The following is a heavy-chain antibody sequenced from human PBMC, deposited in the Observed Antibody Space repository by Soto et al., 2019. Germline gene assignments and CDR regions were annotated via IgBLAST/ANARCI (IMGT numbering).Heavy chain of an antibody. V-gene: IGHV3-23*01. D-gene: IGHD2-15*01. CDR1: GFTFSSYA. Sequence: EVQLLESGGGLVQPGGSLRLSCAASGFTFSSYAMSWVRQAPGKGLEWVSAISGSGGSTYYADSVKGRFTISRDNSKNTLYLQMNRLRAEDPAVYYCAKVAHASRSCSGGSCYYWFDPWGQGTLVTVSS. CDR3: AKVAHASRSCSGGSCYYWFDP. CDR2: ISGSGGST. J-gene: IGHJ5*02.